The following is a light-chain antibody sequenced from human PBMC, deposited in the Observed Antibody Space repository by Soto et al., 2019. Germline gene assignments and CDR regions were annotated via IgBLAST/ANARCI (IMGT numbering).Light chain of an antibody. Sequence: DIQMTQSPSSISASVGDRITITCRASQGIATDLAWFQQKPGQAPKSLIYAASTLQSGVPSVFSASGSGTDFSLTISSLQPEDFATYYCQQANSFPPVTFGGGTKVEIK. CDR2: AAS. V-gene: IGKV1-16*01. J-gene: IGKJ4*01. CDR1: QGIATD. CDR3: QQANSFPPVT.